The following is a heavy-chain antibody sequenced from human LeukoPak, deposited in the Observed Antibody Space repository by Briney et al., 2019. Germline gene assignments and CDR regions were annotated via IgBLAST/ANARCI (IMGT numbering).Heavy chain of an antibody. CDR3: ARSTKEACSSTSCYAKYYFDY. CDR2: ISSSSSTI. J-gene: IGHJ4*02. D-gene: IGHD2-2*01. V-gene: IGHV3-48*04. Sequence: GGSLRLPCAASGFTFSIYWMSWVRQAPGRGLEWVSYISSSSSTIYYADSVKGRFTISRDNAKNSLYLQMNSLRAEDTAVYYCARSTKEACSSTSCYAKYYFDYWGQGTLVTVSS. CDR1: GFTFSIYW.